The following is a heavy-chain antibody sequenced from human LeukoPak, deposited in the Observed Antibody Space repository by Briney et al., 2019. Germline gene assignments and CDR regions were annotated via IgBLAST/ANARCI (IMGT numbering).Heavy chain of an antibody. CDR1: GGTFSSYA. CDR3: ARDISKVRAFDI. V-gene: IGHV1-69*04. Sequence: SVKVSCKASGGTFSSYAISWVRQAPGQGLEWMGRIIPILGIANYAQKFQGRVTITADKSTSTAYMELSSLRSEDTAVYYCARDISKVRAFDIWGQGTMVTVSS. D-gene: IGHD3-22*01. CDR2: IIPILGIA. J-gene: IGHJ3*02.